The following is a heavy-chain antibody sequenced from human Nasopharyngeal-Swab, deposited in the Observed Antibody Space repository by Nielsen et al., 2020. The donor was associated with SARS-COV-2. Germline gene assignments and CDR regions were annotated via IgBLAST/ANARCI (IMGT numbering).Heavy chain of an antibody. D-gene: IGHD1-26*01. V-gene: IGHV3-30*03. J-gene: IGHJ4*02. CDR2: ISYDGSNK. CDR3: ARKRPGVGEGSYYFDY. CDR1: GFTFSSYG. Sequence: GGSLRLSCAASGFTFSSYGMHWVRQAPGKGLEWVAVISYDGSNKYYADPVKGRFTISRDNSKNTLYLQMNSLRAEDTAVYYCARKRPGVGEGSYYFDYWGQGTLVTVSS.